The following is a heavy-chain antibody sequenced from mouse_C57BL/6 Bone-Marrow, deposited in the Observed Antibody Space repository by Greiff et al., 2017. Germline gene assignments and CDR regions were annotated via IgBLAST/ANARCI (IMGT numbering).Heavy chain of an antibody. J-gene: IGHJ4*01. Sequence: VQLQQPGAELVKPGASVKLSCKASGYTFTSYWMQWVKQRPGQGLEWIGEIDPSDSYTNYNQKFKGKATLTVDTSSSTAYMQLSSLTSEDSAVYYGARGGGYYGNHAMDYWGQGTSVTVSS. CDR3: ARGGGYYGNHAMDY. CDR2: IDPSDSYT. V-gene: IGHV1-50*01. D-gene: IGHD2-1*01. CDR1: GYTFTSYW.